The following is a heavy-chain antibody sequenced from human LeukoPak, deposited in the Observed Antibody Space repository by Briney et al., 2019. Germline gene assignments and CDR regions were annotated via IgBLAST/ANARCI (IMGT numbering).Heavy chain of an antibody. CDR1: GGSISSYY. CDR2: IYYSGST. CDR3: ARGGEGYYDSSGYYPFDY. Sequence: AETLSLTCTVSGGSISSYYWSWIRQPPGKGLEWIGYIYYSGSTNYNPSLMSRATISVDTSKNQFSLKLSSVTAADTAVYYCARGGEGYYDSSGYYPFDYWGQGTLVTVSS. V-gene: IGHV4-59*01. J-gene: IGHJ4*02. D-gene: IGHD3-22*01.